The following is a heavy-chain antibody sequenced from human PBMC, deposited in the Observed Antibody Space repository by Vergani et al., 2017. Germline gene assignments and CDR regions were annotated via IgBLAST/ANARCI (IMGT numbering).Heavy chain of an antibody. Sequence: QVDLQESGPGLVKSSETLSLNCAVLGYSVGSGYYWGWIRQPPGRGLEWIGCVYCNGNTYYTSYLRSRATISGDTSKNQFSLRLSSVTAADTAVYYCARQNPYGSAHVDFWGRRVHVTVS. V-gene: IGHV4-38-2*01. CDR1: GYSVGSGYY. J-gene: IGHJ4*01. CDR2: VYCNGNT. CDR3: ARQNPYGSAHVDF. D-gene: IGHD3-10*01.